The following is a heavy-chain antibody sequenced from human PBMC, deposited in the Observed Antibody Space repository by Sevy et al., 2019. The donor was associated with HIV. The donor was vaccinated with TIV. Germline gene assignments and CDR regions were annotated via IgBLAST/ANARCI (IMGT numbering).Heavy chain of an antibody. CDR1: GDSLSSNDYY. CDR3: AREGPRIAQFDY. CDR2: IYYSGSP. D-gene: IGHD6-13*01. V-gene: IGHV4-39*02. J-gene: IGHJ4*02. Sequence: SETLSLTCTVSGDSLSSNDYYWAWIRQPPGKGLDWIGSIYYSGSPYYNPSLKSRVPISVDTSKNQFSLKLRSVTAADTAVYYCAREGPRIAQFDYWGQGTLVTVSS.